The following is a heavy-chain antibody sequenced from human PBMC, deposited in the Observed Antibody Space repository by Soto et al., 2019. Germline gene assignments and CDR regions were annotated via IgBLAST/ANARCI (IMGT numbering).Heavy chain of an antibody. CDR1: GFTLDDYA. J-gene: IGHJ4*02. CDR3: AKGASTTVFAFNDY. Sequence: GGCLGLSCAASGFTLDDYAMHWVRQGPGKGLEWVSSISWNSGNLGYADSVKGRFTISRDNAKNSLYLQMNSLRGEDTALYYCAKGASTTVFAFNDYWGQGTLVTVSS. D-gene: IGHD4-17*01. CDR2: ISWNSGNL. V-gene: IGHV3-9*01.